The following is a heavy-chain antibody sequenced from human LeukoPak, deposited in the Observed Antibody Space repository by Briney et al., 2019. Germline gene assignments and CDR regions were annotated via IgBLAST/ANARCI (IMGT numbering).Heavy chain of an antibody. J-gene: IGHJ3*02. CDR2: IYPGDSDT. CDR1: GYSFTSYW. V-gene: IGHV5-51*01. CDR3: ARHVYQGYYYDSSGYYAHDAFDI. D-gene: IGHD3-22*01. Sequence: GESLKISCKGSGYSFTSYWIGWVRQMPGKGLEWMGIIYPGDSDTRYSPSFQGQVTISADKSISTAYLQWSSLKASDTAMYYCARHVYQGYYYDSSGYYAHDAFDIWGQGTMVTVSS.